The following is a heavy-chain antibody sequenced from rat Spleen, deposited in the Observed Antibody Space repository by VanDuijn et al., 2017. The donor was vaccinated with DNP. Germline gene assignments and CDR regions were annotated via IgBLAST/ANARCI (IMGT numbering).Heavy chain of an antibody. CDR1: GFNFNDHW. Sequence: EVKLVESGGGLVQPGRSLKLSCVASGFNFNDHWMGWVRQAPGKGLEWIGQINKDSRTINYKPSLKEKITISRDNAQNTRYLKMNKLGSDKTAIYSGTKGPNYGGWSDYFDYWGQGVMVTVSS. D-gene: IGHD1-11*01. CDR3: TKGPNYGGWSDYFDY. J-gene: IGHJ2*01. V-gene: IGHV4-2*01. CDR2: INKDSRTI.